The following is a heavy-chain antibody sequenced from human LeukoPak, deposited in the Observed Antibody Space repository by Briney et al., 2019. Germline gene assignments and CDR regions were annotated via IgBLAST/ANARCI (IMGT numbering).Heavy chain of an antibody. CDR1: GGSFSGYY. Sequence: SETLSLTCAVYGGSFSGYYWSWIRQPPGKGLEWIGEINHSGSTNYNPSLKSRVTITVDTSKNQFSLKLSSVTAADTAVYYCARRGLVVVPAATSYYFDYWGQGTLVTVSS. V-gene: IGHV4-34*01. CDR2: INHSGST. CDR3: ARRGLVVVPAATSYYFDY. D-gene: IGHD2-2*01. J-gene: IGHJ4*02.